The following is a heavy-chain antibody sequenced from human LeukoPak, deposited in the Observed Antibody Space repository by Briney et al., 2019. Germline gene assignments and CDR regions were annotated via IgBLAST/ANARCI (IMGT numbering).Heavy chain of an antibody. CDR2: ISGSGDST. D-gene: IGHD3-22*01. J-gene: IGHJ4*02. Sequence: GGSLRLSCAPSGFTFSSYAMSWVRQAPGKGLECVSAISGSGDSTYYADSAKGRFTISRDNTKNSLYLKMISLRAADTDVYYCAKDPYYSRSGLADFGYWGQGALVTVSS. CDR3: AKDPYYSRSGLADFGY. CDR1: GFTFSSYA. V-gene: IGHV3-23*01.